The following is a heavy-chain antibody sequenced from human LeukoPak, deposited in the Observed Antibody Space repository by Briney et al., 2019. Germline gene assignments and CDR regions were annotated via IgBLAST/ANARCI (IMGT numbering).Heavy chain of an antibody. CDR2: ISSTITYI. D-gene: IGHD3-22*01. J-gene: IGHJ4*02. Sequence: GGPLRLSCAASGFIFKNITMNGVRQAPGKGLEGVASISSTITYIYYADLVKGRFTVSRDNAKNSLYLQMNSLTADDTALYYCASSRYYYDTSTYYYIHYFDYWGQGALVTVSS. CDR1: GFIFKNIT. CDR3: ASSRYYYDTSTYYYIHYFDY. V-gene: IGHV3-21*01.